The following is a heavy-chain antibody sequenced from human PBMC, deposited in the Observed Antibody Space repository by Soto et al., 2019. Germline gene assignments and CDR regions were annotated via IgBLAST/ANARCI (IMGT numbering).Heavy chain of an antibody. J-gene: IGHJ3*01. CDR3: ARGSKSSFDV. Sequence: QVQVQQSGPGLVKPSQTLSLTCAISGDSVSGSTVAWNWIRLSPSRGLEWLGRTLYRSKWFNEYAVSVKSRITIRPDTSKNQFSLQLNSVTPEDTAVYYCARGSKSSFDVWGQGTIVSVSS. CDR2: TLYRSKWFN. CDR1: GDSVSGSTVA. V-gene: IGHV6-1*01.